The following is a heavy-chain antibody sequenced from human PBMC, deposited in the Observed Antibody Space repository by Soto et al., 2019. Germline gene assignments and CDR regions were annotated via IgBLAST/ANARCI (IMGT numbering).Heavy chain of an antibody. V-gene: IGHV3-30*18. J-gene: IGHJ6*02. CDR2: ISYDGSNK. CDR3: AKVLSQYYYDSSGYYSDYYYGMDV. CDR1: GFTFSSYG. Sequence: QVQLVESGGGVVQPGRSLRLSCAASGFTFSSYGMHWVRQAPGKGLEWVAVISYDGSNKYYADSVKGRFTISRDNSKNTLXXQXKXXRAEDTAVYYCAKVLSQYYYDSSGYYSDYYYGMDVWGQGTTVTVSS. D-gene: IGHD3-22*01.